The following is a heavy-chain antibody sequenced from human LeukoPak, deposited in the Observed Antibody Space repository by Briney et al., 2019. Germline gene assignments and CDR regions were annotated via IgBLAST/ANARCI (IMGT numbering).Heavy chain of an antibody. CDR3: ARDKKQWLVRWYFDL. Sequence: GGCLRLSCPASGFTFSSYEMNWVRQAPGKGLEWVSYISSSGSTIYYADSVKGRFTSSRDNAKNSLYLKMNNLRAEDTVVYYCARDKKQWLVRWYFDLWAVAPWSLSPQ. V-gene: IGHV3-48*03. D-gene: IGHD6-19*01. CDR1: GFTFSSYE. CDR2: ISSSGSTI. J-gene: IGHJ2*01.